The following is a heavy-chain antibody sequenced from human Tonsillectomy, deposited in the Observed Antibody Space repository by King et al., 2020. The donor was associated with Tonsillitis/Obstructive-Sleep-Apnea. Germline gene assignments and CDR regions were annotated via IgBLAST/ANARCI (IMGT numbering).Heavy chain of an antibody. CDR3: AREGFFWNNRGYYFDP. J-gene: IGHJ4*02. V-gene: IGHV4-61*03. Sequence: VQLQESGPELVKPSETLSLTCTVSGGSVSSASYYWSWIRQPPGKGLEWVGYMYYSGSTRYNPSLKGRVTLSVDTSKNHFSLKLDSVTAADTAVYYCAREGFFWNNRGYYFDPWGQGTLVTVSS. CDR2: MYYSGST. D-gene: IGHD1/OR15-1a*01. CDR1: GGSVSSASYY.